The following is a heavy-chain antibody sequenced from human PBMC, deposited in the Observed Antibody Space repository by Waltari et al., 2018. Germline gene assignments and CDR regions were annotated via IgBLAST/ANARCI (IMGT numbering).Heavy chain of an antibody. CDR1: GSPFSCYA. Sequence: EVRLVESGGGLVKQGGSLRLLWAASGSPFSCYAMNWVRQAPGKGLEWGARLKCSRSMTLYAASVKGPFTISTDHSDNTLFAQMASLAPEDTATYYCSVSLAVLVRADHLGQATLIAAS. CDR3: SVSLAVLVRADH. D-gene: IGHD3-3*01. V-gene: IGHV3-23*04. CDR2: LKCSRSMT. J-gene: IGHJ4*02.